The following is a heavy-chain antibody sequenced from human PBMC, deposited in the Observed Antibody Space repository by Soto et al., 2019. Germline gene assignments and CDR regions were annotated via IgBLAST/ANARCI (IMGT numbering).Heavy chain of an antibody. J-gene: IGHJ4*02. CDR2: IHSSGST. V-gene: IGHV4-59*11. CDR1: GGSIHGHY. Sequence: QVQLQQSGPELLDHSETLFLPCSVSGGSIHGHYWSWMRQFPGGGLEWIGYIHSSGSTNYNPSLKSRLTMALDPSTNIFSLWLASVTPADTAVYYCAGELIMKNYFDTWGQGSLFTAPS. CDR3: AGELIMKNYFDT. D-gene: IGHD3-16*01.